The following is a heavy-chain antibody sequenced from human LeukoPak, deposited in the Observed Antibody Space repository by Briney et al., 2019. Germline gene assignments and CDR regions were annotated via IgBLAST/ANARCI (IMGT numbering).Heavy chain of an antibody. CDR1: GGSISSGGYY. V-gene: IGHV4-30-2*01. CDR2: IYHSGST. D-gene: IGHD3-22*01. CDR3: ARGIVVAGGVMRY. Sequence: PSETLSLTCTVSGGSISSGGYYWSWIRQPPGKGLEWIGYIYHSGSTYYNPSLKSRVTISVDRSKNQFSLKLSSVTAADTAVYYCARGIVVAGGVMRYWGQGTLVTVSS. J-gene: IGHJ4*02.